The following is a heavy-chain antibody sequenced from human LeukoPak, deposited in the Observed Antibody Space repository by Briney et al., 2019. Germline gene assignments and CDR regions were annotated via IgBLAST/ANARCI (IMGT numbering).Heavy chain of an antibody. J-gene: IGHJ3*02. CDR3: ASGVHYTSGWIDI. Sequence: GGSLRLSCAASGFTFRSNEMNWVRQAPGKGLEWLSYISSSSSTIHYVDSVKGRYTISRDNAKNSLFLQMNSLRAEDTAVYYCASGVHYTSGWIDIWGQGTMVTVSS. CDR2: ISSSSSTI. CDR1: GFTFRSNE. D-gene: IGHD6-19*01. V-gene: IGHV3-48*03.